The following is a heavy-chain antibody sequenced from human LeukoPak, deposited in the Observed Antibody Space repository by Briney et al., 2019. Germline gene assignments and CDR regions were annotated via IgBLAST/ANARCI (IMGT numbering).Heavy chain of an antibody. CDR2: INPNSGGT. V-gene: IGHV1-2*02. D-gene: IGHD2-21*02. Sequence: ASVKVSCKASEYTFTSYYMHWVRQAPGQGLEWMGWINPNSGGTSYAQKLQGRVTMTRDTSISTAYMELSRLRSDDTAVYYCARGVTAGGFYYYMDVWGKGTTVTISS. CDR1: EYTFTSYY. J-gene: IGHJ6*03. CDR3: ARGVTAGGFYYYMDV.